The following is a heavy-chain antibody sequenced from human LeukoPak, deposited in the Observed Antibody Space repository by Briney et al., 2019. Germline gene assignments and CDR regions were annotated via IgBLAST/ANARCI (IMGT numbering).Heavy chain of an antibody. CDR3: ARDRYSSGWYASGGMDV. CDR1: GYTFTSYA. CDR2: INTNTGNP. J-gene: IGHJ6*02. Sequence: GASVKVSCKASGYTFTSYAMNWVRQAPGQGLEWMGWINTNTGNPTYDQGFTGRFVFSLDTSVSTAYLQISSLKAEDTAVYYCARDRYSSGWYASGGMDVWGQGATVTVSS. V-gene: IGHV7-4-1*02. D-gene: IGHD6-19*01.